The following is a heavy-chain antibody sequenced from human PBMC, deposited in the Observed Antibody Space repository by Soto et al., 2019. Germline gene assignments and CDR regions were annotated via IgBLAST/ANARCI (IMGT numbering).Heavy chain of an antibody. CDR2: IWYDGSYK. Sequence: PGGSLRLSCAASGFTFSNYGMHWVRQAPGKGLEWVAVIWYDGSYKYYADSVKGRFTISRDNSRTTLHPQMNSLRAEDTAVYYCAKDEGRYTYGLRDCWGQGTLVTVSS. CDR3: AKDEGRYTYGLRDC. D-gene: IGHD5-18*01. J-gene: IGHJ4*02. CDR1: GFTFSNYG. V-gene: IGHV3-33*06.